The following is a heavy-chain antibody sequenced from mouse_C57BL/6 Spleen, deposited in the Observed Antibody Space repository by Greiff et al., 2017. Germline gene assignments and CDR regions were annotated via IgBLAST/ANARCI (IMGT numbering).Heavy chain of an antibody. D-gene: IGHD2-3*01. CDR2: IDPEDGEN. Sequence: VQLQQSGAELVKPGASVKLSCTASGFNIKDYYMHWVKQRTEQGLEWIGRIDPEDGENKYAPKFQGKATITADTSSNTAYLQLSSLKSEDTAVDYCARVDGQSWYFDVWGTGTTVTVSS. CDR3: ARVDGQSWYFDV. V-gene: IGHV14-2*01. CDR1: GFNIKDYY. J-gene: IGHJ1*03.